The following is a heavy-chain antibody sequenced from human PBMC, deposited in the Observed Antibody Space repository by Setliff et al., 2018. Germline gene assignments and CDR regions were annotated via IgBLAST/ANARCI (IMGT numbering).Heavy chain of an antibody. D-gene: IGHD3-3*01. Sequence: VASVKVSCKASGYTFTGYYMHWVRQAPGQGLEWMGWINPNSGGTNYAQKFQGWVTMTRDTSISTAYMELGRLRSDDTAVYYCARGRDFWSGYLVYWGQGTLVTVSS. CDR2: INPNSGGT. V-gene: IGHV1-2*04. CDR3: ARGRDFWSGYLVY. J-gene: IGHJ4*02. CDR1: GYTFTGYY.